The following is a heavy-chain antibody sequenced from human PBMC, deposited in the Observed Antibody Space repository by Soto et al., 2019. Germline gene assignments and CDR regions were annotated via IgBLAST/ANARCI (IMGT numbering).Heavy chain of an antibody. Sequence: PSETLSLTCTVSGDSISSFYWSWIRQPPGKGLEWIGYIYYSGSTNYNPSLKSRVTISVDTSKNQFSLKLSSMTAADTAVYYCARERRVTIFGVVIPRGMDVWGQGTTVTVSS. J-gene: IGHJ6*02. CDR1: GDSISSFY. D-gene: IGHD3-3*01. CDR2: IYYSGST. CDR3: ARERRVTIFGVVIPRGMDV. V-gene: IGHV4-59*01.